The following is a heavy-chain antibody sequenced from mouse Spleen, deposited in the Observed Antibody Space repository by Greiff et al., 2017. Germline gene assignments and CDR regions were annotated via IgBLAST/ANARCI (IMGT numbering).Heavy chain of an antibody. V-gene: IGHV1-74*01. CDR1: GYTFTSYW. D-gene: IGHD2-1*01. CDR3: AIGAGNYVAWFAY. CDR2: IHPSDSDT. Sequence: QVQLKQPGAELVKPGASVKVSCKASGYTFTSYWMHWVKQRPGQGLEWIGRIHPSDSDTNYNQKFKGKATLTVDKSSSTAYMQLSSLTSEDSAVYYCAIGAGNYVAWFAYWGQGTLVTVSA. J-gene: IGHJ3*01.